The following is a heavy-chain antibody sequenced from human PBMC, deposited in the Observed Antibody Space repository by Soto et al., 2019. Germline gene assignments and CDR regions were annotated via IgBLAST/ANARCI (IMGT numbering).Heavy chain of an antibody. Sequence: SETLSLTCTVSGGSISSSSYYWGWIRQPPGKGLEWIGSIYYSGSTYYNPSLKSRVTISVDTSKNQFSLKLSSVTAADTAVYYCARNHYDFWSGYYIYWGQGTLVTV. CDR2: IYYSGST. CDR3: ARNHYDFWSGYYIY. CDR1: GGSISSSSYY. V-gene: IGHV4-39*01. J-gene: IGHJ4*02. D-gene: IGHD3-3*01.